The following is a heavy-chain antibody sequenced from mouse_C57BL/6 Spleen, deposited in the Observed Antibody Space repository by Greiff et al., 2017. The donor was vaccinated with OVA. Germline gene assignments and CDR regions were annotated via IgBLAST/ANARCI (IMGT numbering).Heavy chain of an antibody. V-gene: IGHV1-82*01. CDR1: GYAFRSSW. J-gene: IGHJ2*01. CDR3: ARDGEEGY. D-gene: IGHD2-3*01. Sequence: QVQLQQSGPELVKPGASVKISCKASGYAFRSSWMNWVKQRPGKGLEWIGRIYPGDGDTNYNGKFKGKATLTADKSSSTAYMQLSSLTSEDSAVYFCARDGEEGYWGQGTTLTVSS. CDR2: IYPGDGDT.